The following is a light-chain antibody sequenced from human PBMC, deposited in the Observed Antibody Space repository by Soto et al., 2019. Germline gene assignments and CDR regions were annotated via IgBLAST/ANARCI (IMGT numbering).Light chain of an antibody. J-gene: IGLJ1*01. Sequence: QSVLTQPHSASGTPGQRVTISCSGSSSNIGTSSVHWFQQLPGTAPKLLISTTNQRPSGVPERFSGSKSGTSASLAISGLKCEVEADYNCAPWDDSLNGHVFGPGPKVTAL. CDR3: APWDDSLNGHV. V-gene: IGLV1-44*01. CDR2: TTN. CDR1: SSNIGTSS.